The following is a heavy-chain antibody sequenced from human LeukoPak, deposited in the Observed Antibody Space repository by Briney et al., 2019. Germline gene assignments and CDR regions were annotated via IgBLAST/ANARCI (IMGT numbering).Heavy chain of an antibody. CDR1: GGSINTPNYY. Sequence: SETLSLTCTVSGGSINTPNYYWGWIRQTPGKGLEWIGNIFYSGGTYYSPSLTSRVTISLDTSRNQFSLKLSSVTAADTAVYYCARSRSRPLLPPLPKSQYYFDYWGQGTLVTVSS. CDR3: ARSRSRPLLPPLPKSQYYFDY. V-gene: IGHV4-39*07. J-gene: IGHJ4*02. CDR2: IFYSGGT. D-gene: IGHD2-21*01.